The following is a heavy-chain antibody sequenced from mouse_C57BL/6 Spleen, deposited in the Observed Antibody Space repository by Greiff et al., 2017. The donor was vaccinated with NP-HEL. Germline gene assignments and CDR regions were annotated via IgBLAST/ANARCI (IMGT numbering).Heavy chain of an antibody. CDR3: ARGDYDYLYYAMDY. V-gene: IGHV1-54*01. D-gene: IGHD2-4*01. CDR1: GYAFTNYL. CDR2: INPGSGGT. Sequence: VKLQESGAELVRPGTSVKVSCKASGYAFTNYLIEWVKQRPGQGLEWIGVINPGSGGTNYNEKFKGKATLTADKSSSTAYMQLSSLTSEDSAVYFCARGDYDYLYYAMDYWGQGTSVTVSS. J-gene: IGHJ4*01.